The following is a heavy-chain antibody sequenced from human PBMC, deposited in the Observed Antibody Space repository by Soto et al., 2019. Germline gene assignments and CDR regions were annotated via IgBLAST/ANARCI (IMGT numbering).Heavy chain of an antibody. D-gene: IGHD3-22*01. J-gene: IGHJ4*02. CDR2: ISSTATYT. Sequence: GGSLRLSCAASGFSFSDYYMNWILQAPGKGLEWLSYISSTATYTNYADSVRGRFTISRDSAKNSLYLDMNGLRAEDTAVYYCARARLVVEGRFDYWGQGTLVTVYS. V-gene: IGHV3-11*06. CDR1: GFSFSDYY. CDR3: ARARLVVEGRFDY.